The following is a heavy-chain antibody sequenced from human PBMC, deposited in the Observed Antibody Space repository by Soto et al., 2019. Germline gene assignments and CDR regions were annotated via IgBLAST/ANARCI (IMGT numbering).Heavy chain of an antibody. Sequence: HPGGSLRLSCAASGFTFSSYGMHWVRQAPGKGLEWVAVIWYDGSNKYYADSVKGRFTISRDNSKNTLYLQMNSLRAEDTAVYYCARDFGFWSGYYTLWGQGTLVTVSS. CDR2: IWYDGSNK. V-gene: IGHV3-33*01. J-gene: IGHJ4*02. CDR1: GFTFSSYG. D-gene: IGHD3-3*01. CDR3: ARDFGFWSGYYTL.